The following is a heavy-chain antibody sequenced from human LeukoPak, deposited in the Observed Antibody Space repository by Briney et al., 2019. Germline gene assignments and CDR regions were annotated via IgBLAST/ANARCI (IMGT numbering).Heavy chain of an antibody. V-gene: IGHV3-53*04. CDR2: IYSGGST. J-gene: IGHJ4*02. Sequence: GGSLRLSCAASGFTVSSNYMSWVRQAPGKGLEWVSVIYSGGSTYYADSVKGRFTISRHNSKNTLYLQMNSPRAEDTAVYYCARVQGVGRPLRREGYYFDYWGQGTLVTVSS. D-gene: IGHD3-3*01. CDR3: ARVQGVGRPLRREGYYFDY. CDR1: GFTVSSNY.